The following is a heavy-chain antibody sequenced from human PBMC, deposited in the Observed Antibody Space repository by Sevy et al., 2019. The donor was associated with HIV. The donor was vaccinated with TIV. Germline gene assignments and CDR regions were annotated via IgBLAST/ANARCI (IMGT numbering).Heavy chain of an antibody. Sequence: GGSLRLSCAASGFTFSSYGMHWVRQAPGKGLEWVEVIWYDGSNKYYADSVKGRFTISRDNSKNTLYLQMNSLRAEDTAVYYCARAHGRPTGFFDYWGQGTLVTVSS. CDR1: GFTFSSYG. D-gene: IGHD4-17*01. CDR2: IWYDGSNK. V-gene: IGHV3-33*01. J-gene: IGHJ4*02. CDR3: ARAHGRPTGFFDY.